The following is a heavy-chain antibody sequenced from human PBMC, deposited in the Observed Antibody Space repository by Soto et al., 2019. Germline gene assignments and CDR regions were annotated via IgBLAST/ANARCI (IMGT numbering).Heavy chain of an antibody. CDR3: TTEGLYSSSSGPPDY. D-gene: IGHD6-6*01. CDR1: GFTFSNAW. V-gene: IGHV3-15*07. J-gene: IGHJ4*02. CDR2: IKSKAEGGTT. Sequence: EVQLVESGGGLVKPGGSLRLSCAASGFTFSNAWMNWVRQAPGKGLEWVGRIKSKAEGGTTDYGAPGKGRFTISRDDSKNTVFLQMNSLKSEDTAVYYCTTEGLYSSSSGPPDYWGQGTLVTVSS.